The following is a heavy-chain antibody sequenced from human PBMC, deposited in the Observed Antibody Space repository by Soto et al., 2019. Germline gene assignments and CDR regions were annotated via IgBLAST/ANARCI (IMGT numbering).Heavy chain of an antibody. CDR2: IWYDGSNK. J-gene: IGHJ4*02. Sequence: GGSLRLSCAASGFTFSSYGMHWVRQAPGKGLEWVAVIWYDGSNKYYADSVKGRFTISRDNSKNTLYLQMNSLRAEDTAVYYCARAYHYGSGSPIDYCGQGPLVPVYS. CDR1: GFTFSSYG. V-gene: IGHV3-33*01. CDR3: ARAYHYGSGSPIDY. D-gene: IGHD3-10*01.